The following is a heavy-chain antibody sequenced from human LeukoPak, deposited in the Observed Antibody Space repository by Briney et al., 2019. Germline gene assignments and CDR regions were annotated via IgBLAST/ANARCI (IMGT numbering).Heavy chain of an antibody. D-gene: IGHD3-22*01. J-gene: IGHJ4*02. CDR3: ARHVNNHYDSSGYRFDY. V-gene: IGHV4-39*01. CDR1: GGSISSSSYY. CDR2: IYYSGST. Sequence: PSETLSLTCTVSGGSISSSSYYWGWIRQPPGKGLEWIGSIYYSGSTYYNPSLKSRVTISVDTSKKQFSLKLSSVTAADTAVYYCARHVNNHYDSSGYRFDYWGQGTLVTVSS.